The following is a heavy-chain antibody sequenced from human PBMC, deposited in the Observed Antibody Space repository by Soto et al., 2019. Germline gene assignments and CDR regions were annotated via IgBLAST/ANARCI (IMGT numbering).Heavy chain of an antibody. Sequence: QVQLVQSGAEVKKPGASVKVSCKASGYTFTSYDINWVRQATGQGLEWMGWMNPNSGNTAYAQKFQGRVTMTRNTSISTAYMELSSLRSEDTAVYYCARLMLYCSSTSCYYDAFDLWGQGTMVTVSS. D-gene: IGHD2-2*01. V-gene: IGHV1-8*01. CDR3: ARLMLYCSSTSCYYDAFDL. CDR1: GYTFTSYD. J-gene: IGHJ3*01. CDR2: MNPNSGNT.